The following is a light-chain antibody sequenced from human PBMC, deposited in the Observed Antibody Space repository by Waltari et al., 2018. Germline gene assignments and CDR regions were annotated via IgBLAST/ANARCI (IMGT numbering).Light chain of an antibody. J-gene: IGKJ2*01. CDR1: QSVLYSSNNKNY. CDR3: QQYYSAPYT. Sequence: DIVMTQSPDSLAVSLGERATINCKSSQSVLYSSNNKNYLTWYQQKPGQPPKLLIYWASTRESGVPDRFSGSASGTDFTLTISGLQAEDVAVYYCQQYYSAPYTFGRGT. CDR2: WAS. V-gene: IGKV4-1*01.